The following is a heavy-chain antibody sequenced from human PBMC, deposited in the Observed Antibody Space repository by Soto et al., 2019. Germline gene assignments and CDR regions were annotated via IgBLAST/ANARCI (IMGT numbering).Heavy chain of an antibody. CDR1: GGTFSSYT. D-gene: IGHD1-20*01. Sequence: QVQLVQSGAEVKKPGSSVKVSCKASGGTFSSYTISWVRQAPGQGLERMGRIIPILGIANYAQKFQGRVTITADKSTSTAYMELSSLRSEDTAVYYCARGILRGYFDYWGQGTLVTVSS. V-gene: IGHV1-69*02. J-gene: IGHJ4*02. CDR2: IIPILGIA. CDR3: ARGILRGYFDY.